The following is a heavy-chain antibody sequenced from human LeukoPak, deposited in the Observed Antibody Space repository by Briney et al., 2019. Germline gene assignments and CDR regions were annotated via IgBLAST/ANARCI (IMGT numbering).Heavy chain of an antibody. CDR1: GGSFSGYY. CDR3: ARAGTVRGVIRAFDI. J-gene: IGHJ3*02. CDR2: INHSGST. Sequence: SETLSLTCAVYGGSFSGYYWSWIRQPPGKGLEWIGEINHSGSTNYNPSLKSRVTISVDTSKNQFSLKLSSVTAADTAVYYSARAGTVRGVIRAFDIWGQGTMVTVSS. V-gene: IGHV4-34*01. D-gene: IGHD3-10*01.